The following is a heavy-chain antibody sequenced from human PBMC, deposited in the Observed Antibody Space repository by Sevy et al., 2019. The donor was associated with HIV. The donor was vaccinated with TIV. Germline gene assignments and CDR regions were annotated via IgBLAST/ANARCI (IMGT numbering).Heavy chain of an antibody. CDR3: AREGCTKPHDY. J-gene: IGHJ4*02. D-gene: IGHD2-8*01. Sequence: GGSLRLSCAASGFTFSKYSMSWIRQTPGKGLEWVSTFSFGCGKINYADSVKGRFTISRDDSRNPFCLQMNSLRAEDTAIYYCAREGCTKPHDYWGQGTVVTVSS. CDR2: FSFGCGKI. V-gene: IGHV3-23*01. CDR1: GFTFSKYS.